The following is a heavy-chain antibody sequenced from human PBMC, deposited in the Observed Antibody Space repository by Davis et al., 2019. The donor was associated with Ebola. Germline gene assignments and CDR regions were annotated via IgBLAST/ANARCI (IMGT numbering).Heavy chain of an antibody. CDR1: GFTFRSYA. J-gene: IGHJ4*02. Sequence: GESLKISCAASGFTFRSYAMSWVRQTPGKGLEWVSAISGSGGSIYYADSVKGRFTISRDNSKNTLYLQMNSLRAEDTAVYYCARVAARRWGYFDYWGQGTLVTVSS. CDR3: ARVAARRWGYFDY. CDR2: ISGSGGSI. V-gene: IGHV3-23*01. D-gene: IGHD6-6*01.